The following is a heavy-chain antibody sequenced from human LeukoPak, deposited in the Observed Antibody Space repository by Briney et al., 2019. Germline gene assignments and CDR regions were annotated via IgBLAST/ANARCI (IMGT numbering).Heavy chain of an antibody. D-gene: IGHD6-19*01. Sequence: ASVKVSCKASGYAFTTYDINWVRQATGQGPEWMGWMNPNSGNTGYTQNFQGRVTMTRNTSISTAYMELSSLKSEDTVVYYCARGRGSGHKENWFDPWGQGTLVTVSS. J-gene: IGHJ5*02. CDR1: GYAFTTYD. V-gene: IGHV1-8*01. CDR3: ARGRGSGHKENWFDP. CDR2: MNPNSGNT.